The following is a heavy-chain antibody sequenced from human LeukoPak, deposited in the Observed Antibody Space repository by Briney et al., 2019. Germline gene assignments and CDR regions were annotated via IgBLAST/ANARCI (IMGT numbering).Heavy chain of an antibody. Sequence: GGSLRLSCAASGFTFSSYAMSWVRQAPGKGLEWVSAISGSGGSTYYADSVKGRFTISRDNSKNTLYLQMNSLRAEDTAVYYCAKVRSCSSTSCPDAFDIWGQGTMVTVSS. CDR2: ISGSGGST. J-gene: IGHJ3*02. CDR1: GFTFSSYA. CDR3: AKVRSCSSTSCPDAFDI. D-gene: IGHD2-2*01. V-gene: IGHV3-23*01.